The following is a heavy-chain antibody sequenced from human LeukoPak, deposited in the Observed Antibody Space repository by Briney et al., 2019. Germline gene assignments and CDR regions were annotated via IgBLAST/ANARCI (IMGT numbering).Heavy chain of an antibody. J-gene: IGHJ4*02. CDR3: ARRPTIAVAVYGPNFDY. CDR2: LNHSGST. CDR1: GGSFSGYY. D-gene: IGHD6-19*01. V-gene: IGHV4-34*01. Sequence: SETLSLSCADCGGSFSGYYWSWIRQPPGKGREWIGELNHSGSTNYNPSLKRRVTISIDTSKNQFSLKLSSVTAADTAVYYCARRPTIAVAVYGPNFDYWGQGTLVTVSS.